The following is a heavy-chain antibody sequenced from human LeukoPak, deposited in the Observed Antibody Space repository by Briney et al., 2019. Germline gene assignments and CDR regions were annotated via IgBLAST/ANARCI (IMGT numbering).Heavy chain of an antibody. CDR1: GFTFSSYS. Sequence: GGSLRLSCAASGFTFSSYSMNWVRQAPGKGLEWVSYISSSSTIYYADSVKGRFTISRDNAKNSLYLQMNSLRAEDTAVYYCASFRLYSSSSWPPWGQGTLVTVSS. CDR3: ASFRLYSSSSWPP. V-gene: IGHV3-48*04. CDR2: ISSSSTI. D-gene: IGHD6-6*01. J-gene: IGHJ5*02.